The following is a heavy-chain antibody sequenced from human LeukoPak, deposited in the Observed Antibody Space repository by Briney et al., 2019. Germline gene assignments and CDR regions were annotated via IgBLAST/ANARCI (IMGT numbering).Heavy chain of an antibody. CDR3: ARDQGYCSSTSCWSWFDP. CDR1: GFTFSSYA. Sequence: PGRSLRLSCAASGFTFSSYAMHWVRQAPGKGLEWVAVISYDGSNKYYADSVKGRCTISRDNSKNTLYLQMNSLRAEDTAVYYCARDQGYCSSTSCWSWFDPWGQGTLVTVSS. J-gene: IGHJ5*02. CDR2: ISYDGSNK. D-gene: IGHD2-2*01. V-gene: IGHV3-30*04.